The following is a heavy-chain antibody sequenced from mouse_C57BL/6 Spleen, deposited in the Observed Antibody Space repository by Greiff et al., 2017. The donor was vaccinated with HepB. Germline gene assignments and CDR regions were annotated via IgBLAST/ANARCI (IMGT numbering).Heavy chain of an antibody. V-gene: IGHV1-53*01. J-gene: IGHJ1*03. CDR1: GYTFTSYW. D-gene: IGHD2-1*01. CDR3: AREEGNWWYFDV. Sequence: QVQLQQPGTELVKPGASVKLSCKASGYTFTSYWMHWVKQRPGQGLEWIGNINPSNGGTNYNEKFKSKATLTVDKSSSTAYMQLSSLTSEDSAVYYGAREEGNWWYFDVWGTGTTVTVSS. CDR2: INPSNGGT.